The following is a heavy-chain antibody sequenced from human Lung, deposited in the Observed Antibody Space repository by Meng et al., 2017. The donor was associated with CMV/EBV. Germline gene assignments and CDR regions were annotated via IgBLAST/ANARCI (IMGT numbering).Heavy chain of an antibody. V-gene: IGHV7-4-1*02. CDR2: INTNTGNP. D-gene: IGHD5-24*01. CDR1: GYTFTSYA. Sequence: QVQVLQSGSELKEPWASVKVSCKASGYTFTSYAMNWVRQAPGQGLEWMGWINTNTGNPTYAQGFTGRFVFSLDTSVSTAYLQISSLKAEDTAVYYCARDSPLDGYSLLDYWGQGTLVTVSS. J-gene: IGHJ4*02. CDR3: ARDSPLDGYSLLDY.